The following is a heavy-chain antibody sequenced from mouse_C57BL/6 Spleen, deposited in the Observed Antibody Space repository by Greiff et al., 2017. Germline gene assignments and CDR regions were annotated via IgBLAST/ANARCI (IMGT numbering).Heavy chain of an antibody. J-gene: IGHJ2*01. Sequence: EVQLVESGGGLVQPGGSLSLSCAASGFTFTDYYMSWVRQPPGKALEWLGFIRNKANDYTTEYSGSVKGRFTISTDNAQSNLYLHMNALSAEYSATCNCARSPYGYYPFDYWGQGTTLTVSS. CDR1: GFTFTDYY. V-gene: IGHV7-3*01. D-gene: IGHD2-3*01. CDR3: ARSPYGYYPFDY. CDR2: IRNKANDYTT.